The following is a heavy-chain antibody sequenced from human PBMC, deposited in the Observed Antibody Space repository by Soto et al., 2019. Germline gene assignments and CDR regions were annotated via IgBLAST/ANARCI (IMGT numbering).Heavy chain of an antibody. CDR3: AKVQSPSSGWEEFDY. J-gene: IGHJ4*02. Sequence: GGSLRLSCTASGFPFGDYAVSWVRQAPGKGLEWVSAISGSGGSTYYADSVKGRFTISRDNSKNTLYLQMNSLRAEDTAVYYCAKVQSPSSGWEEFDYWGQGTLVTVSS. D-gene: IGHD6-19*01. CDR1: GFPFGDYA. CDR2: ISGSGGST. V-gene: IGHV3-23*01.